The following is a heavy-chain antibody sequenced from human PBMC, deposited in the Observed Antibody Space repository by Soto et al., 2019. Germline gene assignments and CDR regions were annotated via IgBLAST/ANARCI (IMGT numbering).Heavy chain of an antibody. CDR1: GCSISSGSSY. Sequence: PSETLSLTCTFSGCSISSGSSYLGWIRQPPGKGLEWIGSIYYLGNTYYNPSLGGRVSISVDTSKNQFSLKLKSVTAADTAVFYCAGLFPNGSSGYHLTYLGQGPRVPVSP. CDR3: AGLFPNGSSGYHLTY. J-gene: IGHJ4*02. D-gene: IGHD3-22*01. V-gene: IGHV4-39*01. CDR2: IYYLGNT.